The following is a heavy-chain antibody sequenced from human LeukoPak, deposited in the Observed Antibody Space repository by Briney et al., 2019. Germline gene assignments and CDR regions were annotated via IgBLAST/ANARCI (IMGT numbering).Heavy chain of an antibody. CDR3: AKSDLYDSSGYY. CDR1: GFTFSSYA. CDR2: ISGSGGST. D-gene: IGHD3-22*01. J-gene: IGHJ4*02. Sequence: GGSLRLSCAASGFTFSSYAMSWVRRAPGKGLEWVSAISGSGGSTYYADSVKGRFTISRDNSKNTLYLQMNSLRAEDTAVYYCAKSDLYDSSGYYWGQGTLVTVSS. V-gene: IGHV3-23*01.